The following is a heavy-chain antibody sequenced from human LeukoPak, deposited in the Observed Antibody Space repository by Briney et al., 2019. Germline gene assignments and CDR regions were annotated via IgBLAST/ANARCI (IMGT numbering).Heavy chain of an antibody. J-gene: IGHJ5*02. CDR3: ARRDIAARLNWFDP. V-gene: IGHV4-39*01. CDR2: IYYSGST. D-gene: IGHD6-6*01. CDR1: GGSIRSSSYY. Sequence: SETLSLTCTVSGGSIRSSSYYWGWIRQPPGKGLEWIGSIYYSGSTYFNPSLKSRVTISADMSKNQFSLKLSSVTAADTAVYYCARRDIAARLNWFDPWGQGTLVTVSS.